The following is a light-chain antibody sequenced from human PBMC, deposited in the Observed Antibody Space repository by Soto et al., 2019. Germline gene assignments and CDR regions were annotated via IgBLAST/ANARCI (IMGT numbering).Light chain of an antibody. J-gene: IGKJ5*01. V-gene: IGKV3-11*01. CDR3: HQRQYWPPIT. Sequence: IVLTQPRDTASLSPGEPAPPPCRPSQSVGSNLAWYQQKPGHAPRLITSDASNRATGLPARFSASESGPDFTLTIRTLEPEDFAVYYCHQRQYWPPITFGQGTRLEIK. CDR2: DAS. CDR1: QSVGSN.